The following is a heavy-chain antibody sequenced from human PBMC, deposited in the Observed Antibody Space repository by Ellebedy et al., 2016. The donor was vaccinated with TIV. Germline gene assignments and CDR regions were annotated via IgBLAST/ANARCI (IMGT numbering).Heavy chain of an antibody. J-gene: IGHJ6*02. V-gene: IGHV4-30-4*01. CDR3: ASENRAVPYYYYGMDV. CDR1: GGSISSGDYY. Sequence: MPSETLSLTCTVSGGSISSGDYYWSLIRPPPGKGLEWLGYIYYSGSTYYNPSLQSRVTISVDTSKNQFSLKLTSVTAADTDVYYCASENRAVPYYYYGMDVWGQGTTVTVSS. CDR2: IYYSGST. D-gene: IGHD1-14*01.